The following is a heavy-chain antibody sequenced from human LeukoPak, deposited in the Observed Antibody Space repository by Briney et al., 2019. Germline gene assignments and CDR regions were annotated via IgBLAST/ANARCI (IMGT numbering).Heavy chain of an antibody. J-gene: IGHJ4*02. CDR1: GFTFSSYA. D-gene: IGHD6-19*01. V-gene: IGHV3-23*01. CDR2: ISGSGGST. CDR3: AKAFYSSGWLFDY. Sequence: GGSLRLSCAASGFTFSSYAMSWVRQAPGKGLEWVSAISGSGGSTYYADSVKGRFTISRDTSKNTLYLQMNSLRAEDTAVYYCAKAFYSSGWLFDYWGQGTLVTVSS.